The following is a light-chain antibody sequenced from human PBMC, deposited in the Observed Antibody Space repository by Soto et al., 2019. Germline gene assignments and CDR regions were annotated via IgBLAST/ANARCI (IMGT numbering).Light chain of an antibody. V-gene: IGKV3D-20*02. CDR2: GAS. Sequence: PGESATLSCRASQTVSITYLTWYQQKPGQAPRLLIFGASKRATGIPDRFSGSGSGTDFTLTISSLEPEDFAVYYCQQRSNWPPITFGQGTRLEIK. CDR3: QQRSNWPPIT. J-gene: IGKJ5*01. CDR1: QTVSITY.